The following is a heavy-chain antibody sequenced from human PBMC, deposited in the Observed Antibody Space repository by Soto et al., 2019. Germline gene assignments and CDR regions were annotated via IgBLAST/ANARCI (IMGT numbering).Heavy chain of an antibody. CDR3: ARSDTAMVTPWFDP. V-gene: IGHV4-31*03. D-gene: IGHD5-18*01. J-gene: IGHJ5*02. CDR2: IYYSGST. CDR1: GGSISSVGYY. Sequence: PSETLSLTCTVSGGSISSVGYYWSWIRQHPGKGLEWIGYIYYSGSTYYNPSLKSRVTISVDTSKNQFSLKLSSVTAADTAVYYCARSDTAMVTPWFDPWGQGTLVTVSS.